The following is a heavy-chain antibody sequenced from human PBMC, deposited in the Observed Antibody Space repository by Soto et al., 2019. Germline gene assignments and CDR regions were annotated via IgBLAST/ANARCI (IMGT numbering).Heavy chain of an antibody. Sequence: ASVKVSCKVSGCTLTELSMHWVRQAPGKELEWMGGFDPEDGETIYAQKFQGRVTMTEDTSTDTAYMELSSLRSEDTAVYYCATYYYDSSGYYRATDDAFDIWGQGTMVTVSS. CDR1: GCTLTELS. V-gene: IGHV1-24*01. CDR3: ATYYYDSSGYYRATDDAFDI. CDR2: FDPEDGET. D-gene: IGHD3-22*01. J-gene: IGHJ3*02.